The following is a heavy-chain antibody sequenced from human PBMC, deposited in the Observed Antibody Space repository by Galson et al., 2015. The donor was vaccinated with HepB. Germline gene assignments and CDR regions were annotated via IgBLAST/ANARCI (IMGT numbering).Heavy chain of an antibody. J-gene: IGHJ4*02. CDR1: GFRFTKYS. Sequence: SLRLSCATSGFRFTKYSMSWVRQAPGKGLQWVSAITGGGVGTYYADSVKGRFTTSRDSSSNTVFLLMTSLRVDDTAVYYCAGVAIVGATPHYFDYWGQGTLVTVSS. D-gene: IGHD2-21*02. CDR2: ITGGGVGT. V-gene: IGHV3-23*01. CDR3: AGVAIVGATPHYFDY.